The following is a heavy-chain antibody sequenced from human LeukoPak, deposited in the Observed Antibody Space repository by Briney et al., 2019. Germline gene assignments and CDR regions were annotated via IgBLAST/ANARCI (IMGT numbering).Heavy chain of an antibody. V-gene: IGHV3-23*01. D-gene: IGHD6-19*01. CDR1: GFTFSIYT. CDR2: INYNGDNK. Sequence: GGSLRLSCAASGFTFSIYTMNWVRQAPGKGLAWVSIINYNGDNKYYADSVQGRFTISRDNSKNTVYLQMNSLRAEDTAIYYCAKDGHCPGALCPTQIAVAGYNDNWGQGTLVTVSS. J-gene: IGHJ4*02. CDR3: AKDGHCPGALCPTQIAVAGYNDN.